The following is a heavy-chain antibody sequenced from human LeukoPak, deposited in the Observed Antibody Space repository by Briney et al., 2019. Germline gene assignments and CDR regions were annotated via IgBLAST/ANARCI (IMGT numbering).Heavy chain of an antibody. J-gene: IGHJ4*02. CDR2: ISWNSGSI. D-gene: IGHD2-2*01. V-gene: IGHV3-9*01. CDR1: GFTFDDYA. Sequence: GGSLRLSCAASGFTFDDYAMHCARQAPGKGLEWLSGISWNSGSIGYADSVKGRFTISRDNAKNSLYLQMNSLRAEDTALYYCAKGQLRMAAEFDYWGQGTLVTVSS. CDR3: AKGQLRMAAEFDY.